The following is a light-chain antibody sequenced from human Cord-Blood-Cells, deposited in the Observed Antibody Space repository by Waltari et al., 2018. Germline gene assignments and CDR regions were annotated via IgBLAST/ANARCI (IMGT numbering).Light chain of an antibody. Sequence: EIVMTQSPATLSVSPGERATLSCRASQSVSSNLAWYQQKPGQAPWLLIYGASTRATGIPDRFSGSGSGTEFTLTISSLQSEDFAVYYCQQYNNWPQTFGQGTKVEIK. CDR2: GAS. V-gene: IGKV3-15*01. CDR1: QSVSSN. CDR3: QQYNNWPQT. J-gene: IGKJ1*01.